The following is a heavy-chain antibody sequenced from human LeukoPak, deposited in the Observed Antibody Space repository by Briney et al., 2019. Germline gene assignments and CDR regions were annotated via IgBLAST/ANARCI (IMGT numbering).Heavy chain of an antibody. D-gene: IGHD2-15*01. CDR2: ISYDGSNK. Sequence: GGSLRLSCAASGFTFSSYGMHWVRQAPGKGLEWVAVISYDGSNKYYADSVKGRFTISRDNSKNTLYLQMNSLRAEDTAVYYCAKDRFAYCWGQGTLVTVSS. CDR1: GFTFSSYG. V-gene: IGHV3-30*18. J-gene: IGHJ4*02. CDR3: AKDRFAYC.